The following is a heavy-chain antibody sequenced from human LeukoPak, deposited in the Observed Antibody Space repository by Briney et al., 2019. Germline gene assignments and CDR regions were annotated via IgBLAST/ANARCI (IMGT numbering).Heavy chain of an antibody. CDR2: INLTAGST. J-gene: IGHJ6*04. CDR1: GYTFTSYY. D-gene: IGHD6-13*01. CDR3: ASSNWYSYGIDV. Sequence: ASVKVSCTASGYTFTSYYLHWVRQAPGQGLEWMGIINLTAGSTSHVQRFQGRITLTRDTSASTVYMELSGLRSEDTAVYYCASSNWYSYGIDVWGKGTTVTVSS. V-gene: IGHV1-46*01.